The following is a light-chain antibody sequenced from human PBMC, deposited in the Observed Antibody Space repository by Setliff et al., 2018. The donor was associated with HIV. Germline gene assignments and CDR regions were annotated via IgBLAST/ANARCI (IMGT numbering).Light chain of an antibody. J-gene: IGLJ1*01. CDR1: TGAVASGHY. CDR3: PLYYGGFYV. CDR2: STT. V-gene: IGLV7-43*01. Sequence: VVTQEPSLTVSPGGTVTLTCASSTGAVASGHYANWFQQNPGQAPRALIYSTTYKHSWTPARFSGSLLGGRAALTLSDVRPEDEAEYYCPLYYGGFYVFGSGTKVTVL.